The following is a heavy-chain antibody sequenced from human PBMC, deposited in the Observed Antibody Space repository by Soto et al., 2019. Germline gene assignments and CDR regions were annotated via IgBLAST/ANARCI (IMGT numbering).Heavy chain of an antibody. J-gene: IGHJ5*02. Sequence: XETLCLPCAVDGWSFSGYYWSWIRQPPGKGLEWIGEINHSGSTNYNPSLKSRVTISVDTSKNQFSLKLSCVTAADTAVYYCARAGYSSSWNNWFDHWGQGALVTVSS. V-gene: IGHV4-34*01. CDR3: ARAGYSSSWNNWFDH. D-gene: IGHD6-13*01. CDR2: INHSGST. CDR1: GWSFSGYY.